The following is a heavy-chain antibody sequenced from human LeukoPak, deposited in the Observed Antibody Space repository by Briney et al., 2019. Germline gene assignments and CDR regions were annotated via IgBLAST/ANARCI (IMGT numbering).Heavy chain of an antibody. CDR3: AVANRGGSAISAS. D-gene: IGHD2-21*02. Sequence: PGGSLRLSCAASGFTFSNYWMSWVRQAPGQGLEWVGNIKPNGSEKYYADSVTGRFTISRDNATNTLYLQMNSLRAEDPAVYWWAVANRGGSAISASWGQGTLVTVSS. CDR2: IKPNGSEK. J-gene: IGHJ5*02. V-gene: IGHV3-7*02. CDR1: GFTFSNYW.